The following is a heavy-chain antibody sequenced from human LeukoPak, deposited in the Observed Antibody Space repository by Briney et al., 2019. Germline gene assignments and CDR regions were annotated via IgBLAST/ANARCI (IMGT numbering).Heavy chain of an antibody. CDR1: GFTVSNNY. CDR2: IYSGGST. V-gene: IGHV3-66*01. CDR3: ARNIPVTRWGY. J-gene: IGHJ4*02. Sequence: GGSLRLSCAASGFTVSNNYMTWVRQAPGKGLEWVSPIYSGGSTYYADSVKGRFTISRDNSKNTVYLQMNSLRAEDTAVYYCARNIPVTRWGYWGQGTWSPSPQ. D-gene: IGHD2-21*01.